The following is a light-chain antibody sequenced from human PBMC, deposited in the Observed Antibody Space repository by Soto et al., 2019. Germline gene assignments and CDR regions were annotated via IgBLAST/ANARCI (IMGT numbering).Light chain of an antibody. CDR3: TSYSVSNTYV. J-gene: IGLJ1*01. CDR2: EVI. Sequence: QSALTQPPSASGSPGQSVTISCTGTSSDVGDYNYVSWYQQHPGKAHKLMIYEVIKRPSGVPDSLSGSKSGNTASLTVSWLQAEDEADYYCTSYSVSNTYVFGTGTKVTVL. CDR1: SSDVGDYNY. V-gene: IGLV2-8*01.